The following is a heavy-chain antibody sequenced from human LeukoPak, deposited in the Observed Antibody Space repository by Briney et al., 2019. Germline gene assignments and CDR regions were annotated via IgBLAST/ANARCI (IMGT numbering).Heavy chain of an antibody. Sequence: SETLSLTCTVSGGSISSYYWSWIRQPPGKELEWIGYIYYSGSTNYNPSLKSRVTISVDTSKNQFSLKLSSVTAADTAVYYCARGPYGSGSHYNLNWFDPWGQGTLVTVSS. CDR2: IYYSGST. J-gene: IGHJ5*02. D-gene: IGHD3-10*01. CDR3: ARGPYGSGSHYNLNWFDP. V-gene: IGHV4-59*01. CDR1: GGSISSYY.